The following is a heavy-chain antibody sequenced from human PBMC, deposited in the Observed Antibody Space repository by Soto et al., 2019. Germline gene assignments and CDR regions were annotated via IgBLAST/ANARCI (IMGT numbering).Heavy chain of an antibody. CDR3: GRGLTSNANCIDP. D-gene: IGHD2-2*01. J-gene: IGHJ5*02. CDR2: IYYTGKT. V-gene: IGHV4-30-4*01. Sequence: KASETLSLTCSVSGDYIHVGGYYWTWIRQRPGKGLEWMGYIYYTGKTYYNPSLESRLTMSVDRSKNQFSLRLTSVTAADTAVYFCGRGLTSNANCIDPWGQGTLVTVSS. CDR1: GDYIHVGGYY.